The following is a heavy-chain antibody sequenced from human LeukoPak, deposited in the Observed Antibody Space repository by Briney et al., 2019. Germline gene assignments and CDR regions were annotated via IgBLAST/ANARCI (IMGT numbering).Heavy chain of an antibody. CDR2: INPNSGGT. J-gene: IGHJ4*02. CDR1: GYTFTDYY. V-gene: IGHV1-2*02. CDR3: AREGVVTAYFDY. Sequence: ASVKVSCKTSGYTFTDYYFHWVRQAPGQGLEWMGWINPNSGGTNYAQKFQGRVTMTRDTSISTAYMELSRLRSDDTAVYYCAREGVVTAYFDYWGQGTLVTVSS. D-gene: IGHD2-15*01.